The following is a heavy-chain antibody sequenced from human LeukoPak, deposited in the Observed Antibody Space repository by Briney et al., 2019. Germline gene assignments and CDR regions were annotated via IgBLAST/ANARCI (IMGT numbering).Heavy chain of an antibody. J-gene: IGHJ4*02. D-gene: IGHD3-3*01. CDR3: ARGNVRRKRFLEWSRKYYFDY. V-gene: IGHV4-34*01. Sequence: PSETLSLTCAVYGGSFSGYYWSWIRQPPGKGLEWIGEINHSGSTNYNPSLKSRVTISVDTSKNQFSLKLSSVTAADTAVYYCARGNVRRKRFLEWSRKYYFDYWGQGTLVTVSS. CDR1: GGSFSGYY. CDR2: INHSGST.